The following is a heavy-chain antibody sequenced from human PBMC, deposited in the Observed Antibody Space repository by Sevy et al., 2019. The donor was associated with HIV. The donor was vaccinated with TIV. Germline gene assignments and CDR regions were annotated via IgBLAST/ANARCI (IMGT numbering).Heavy chain of an antibody. D-gene: IGHD5-18*01. CDR3: ARGKSGYGYGLDY. CDR2: IYSDGST. Sequence: GGSLRLSCAASGFPVSSNYMSWVRQAPGKGLEWVSVIYSDGSTYHADSVKGRFTISRDNSKNTLYLQMNSLRVEDPAVYYCARGKSGYGYGLDYWGQGTLVTVSS. CDR1: GFPVSSNY. V-gene: IGHV3-66*01. J-gene: IGHJ4*02.